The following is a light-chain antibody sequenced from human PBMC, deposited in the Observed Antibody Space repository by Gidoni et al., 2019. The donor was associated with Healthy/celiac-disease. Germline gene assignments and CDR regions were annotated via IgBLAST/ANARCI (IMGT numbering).Light chain of an antibody. V-gene: IGLV3-21*04. CDR2: YDS. J-gene: IGLJ3*02. Sequence: SYVLTQPPEVSGAPGKTARITCGGNNIGSNSVHWYQQKPGQAPVLVIYYDSDRPSGIPERFSGSNSGNTATLTISRVEAGDEADYYCQVWDSSSDHWVFGGGTKLTVL. CDR3: QVWDSSSDHWV. CDR1: NIGSNS.